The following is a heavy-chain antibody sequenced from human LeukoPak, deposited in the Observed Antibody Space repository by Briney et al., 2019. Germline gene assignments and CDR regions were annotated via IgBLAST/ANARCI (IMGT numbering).Heavy chain of an antibody. CDR1: GGSISSGGYY. CDR3: ARPMGEQWPLLVD. J-gene: IGHJ4*02. CDR2: IYHSGST. V-gene: IGHV4-30-2*01. D-gene: IGHD6-19*01. Sequence: PPETLSLTCTVSGGSISSGGYYWGWLRQPPGKGLEWIGYIYHSGSTYYNPSLKSRVTISVDTSKNQFSLKLSSVTAADTAVYYCARPMGEQWPLLVDWGQGTLVTVSS.